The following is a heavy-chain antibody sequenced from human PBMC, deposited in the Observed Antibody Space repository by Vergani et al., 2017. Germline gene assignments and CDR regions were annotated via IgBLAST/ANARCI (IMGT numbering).Heavy chain of an antibody. J-gene: IGHJ4*02. D-gene: IGHD3-16*01. CDR2: ISGMGGRP. Sequence: EVQLLESGGGLLRLGGSLELSGEASGFTFGSYVMTWVGQPPGRGLEWVSGISGMGGRPYYADSVKGRFPISRENSKKPLYLEMNSLRAEDTAVYYCAKGDRSTGPTTFEDYWGQGTLVTVSS. CDR3: AKGDRSTGPTTFEDY. CDR1: GFTFGSYV. V-gene: IGHV3-23*01.